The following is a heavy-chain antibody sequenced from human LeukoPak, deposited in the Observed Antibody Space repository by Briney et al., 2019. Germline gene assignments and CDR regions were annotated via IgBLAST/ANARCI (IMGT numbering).Heavy chain of an antibody. CDR1: GFTFSSFA. D-gene: IGHD6-13*01. J-gene: IGHJ3*02. V-gene: IGHV3-21*01. CDR2: ISSSSSYI. CDR3: AIYSSSSLVRDAFDI. Sequence: PGGSLRLSCAASGFTFSSFAMSWVRQAPGKGLEWVSSISSSSSYIYYADSVKGRFTISRDNAKNSLYLQMNSLRAEDTAVYYCAIYSSSSLVRDAFDIWGQGTMVTVSS.